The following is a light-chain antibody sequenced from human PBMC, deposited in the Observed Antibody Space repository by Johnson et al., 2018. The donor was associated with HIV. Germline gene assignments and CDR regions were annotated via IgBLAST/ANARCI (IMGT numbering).Light chain of an antibody. CDR1: SSNIGNNY. V-gene: IGLV1-51*02. CDR3: GTWDSSLSAEV. CDR2: ENN. Sequence: QSVFTQPPSVSAAPGQKVTISCSGSSSNIGNNYVSWYQQLPGTAPKLLIYENNKRPSGFPDRFSGSKSGTSATLGITGLQSGDAADYYCGTWDSSLSAEVVGTWTKVTVL. J-gene: IGLJ1*01.